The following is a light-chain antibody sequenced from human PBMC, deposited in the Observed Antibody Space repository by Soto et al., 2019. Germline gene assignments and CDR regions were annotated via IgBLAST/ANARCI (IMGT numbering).Light chain of an antibody. CDR3: CSYAGSYTYV. V-gene: IGLV2-8*01. Sequence: QSALTQPPSASGSPGQSVTISCTGSRSDVGGNDLVSWYQQHPGKAPQLIISAVNKRPSGVPDRFSGSKSGNTASLTISGLQAEDEADYYCCSYAGSYTYVFGSGTKLTVL. CDR2: AVN. J-gene: IGLJ1*01. CDR1: RSDVGGNDL.